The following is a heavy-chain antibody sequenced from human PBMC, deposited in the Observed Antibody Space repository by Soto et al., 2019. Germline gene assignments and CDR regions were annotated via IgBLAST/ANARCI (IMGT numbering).Heavy chain of an antibody. Sequence: ASVKVSCKASGYTFTSYAMNWVRQAPGQGLEWMGWINTNTGDPTYAQGFTGRFVFSLDTSVSTAYLQICSLKAEDTAVYYCARGLSWEYYDFWSGYDPAAFDIWGQGTMVTVSS. CDR3: ARGLSWEYYDFWSGYDPAAFDI. CDR2: INTNTGDP. CDR1: GYTFTSYA. D-gene: IGHD3-3*01. V-gene: IGHV7-4-1*01. J-gene: IGHJ3*02.